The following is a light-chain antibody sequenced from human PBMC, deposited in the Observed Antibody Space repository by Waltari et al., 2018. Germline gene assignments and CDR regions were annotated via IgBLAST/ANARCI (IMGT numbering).Light chain of an antibody. Sequence: SYVLTQPPSVSVAPGKTARITCGGINIERKTVHWYQRRPGQAPVLVISYDTDRPSGIPERFSGSNSGNTATLTISRVEVGDAADYFCQVWDNNSEEGVFGGGTKLTVL. CDR2: YDT. V-gene: IGLV3-21*04. CDR1: NIERKT. J-gene: IGLJ3*02. CDR3: QVWDNNSEEGV.